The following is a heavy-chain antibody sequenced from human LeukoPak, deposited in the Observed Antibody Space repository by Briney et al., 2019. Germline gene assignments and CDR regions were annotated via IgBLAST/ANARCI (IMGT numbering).Heavy chain of an antibody. D-gene: IGHD2-2*01. CDR1: GLTFDASA. J-gene: IGHJ4*02. V-gene: IGHV3-23*01. Sequence: GGSLRLSCAASGLTFDASAMSWGRQAPGKGLEWVAVITGGGDSTYYADSVKGRFTISRDNSKKTLFLQINSLRAVDTAVYYCAKNIRDQLLCGFDYWGQGVVVTVSS. CDR3: AKNIRDQLLCGFDY. CDR2: ITGGGDST.